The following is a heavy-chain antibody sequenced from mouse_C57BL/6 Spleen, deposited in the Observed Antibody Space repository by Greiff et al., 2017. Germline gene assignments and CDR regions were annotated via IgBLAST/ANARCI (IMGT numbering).Heavy chain of an antibody. CDR1: GYSFTDYN. J-gene: IGHJ2*01. D-gene: IGHD2-5*01. CDR2: INPNYGTT. Sequence: EVKVVESGPELVKPGASVKISCKASGYSFTDYNMNWVKQSNGKSLEWIGVINPNYGTTSYNQKFKGKATLTVDQSSSTAYMQLNSLTSEDSAVYYCARGGYSNYYFDYWGQGTTLTVSS. CDR3: ARGGYSNYYFDY. V-gene: IGHV1-39*01.